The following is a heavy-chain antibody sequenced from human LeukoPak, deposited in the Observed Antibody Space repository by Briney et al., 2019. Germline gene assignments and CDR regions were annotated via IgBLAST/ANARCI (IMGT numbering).Heavy chain of an antibody. Sequence: SETLSLTCAVYGVSFSGYYWSWIRQPPGKGLEWIGEINHSGSTNYNPSLKSRVTISVDTSKNQFSLKLSSVTAADTAVYYCARGRRMVVTADEGFDDYWGQGTLVTVSS. CDR1: GVSFSGYY. CDR3: ARGRRMVVTADEGFDDY. CDR2: INHSGST. V-gene: IGHV4-34*01. D-gene: IGHD2-21*02. J-gene: IGHJ4*02.